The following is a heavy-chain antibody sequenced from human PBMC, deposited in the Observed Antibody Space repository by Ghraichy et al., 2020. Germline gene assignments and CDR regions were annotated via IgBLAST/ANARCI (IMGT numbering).Heavy chain of an antibody. V-gene: IGHV3-7*01. Sequence: GGSLRLSCAASGFTFSNYWMSWVRQAPGKGLEWVANIKQDGSETYYLDSVKGRFTISRDNAKNSLYLQINSLRAEDTAVYYCARFRPFDYWGQGTLVTVSS. CDR2: IKQDGSET. CDR1: GFTFSNYW. CDR3: ARFRPFDY. J-gene: IGHJ4*02.